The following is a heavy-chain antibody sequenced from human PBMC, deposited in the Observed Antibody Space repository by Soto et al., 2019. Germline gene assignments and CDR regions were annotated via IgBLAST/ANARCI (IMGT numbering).Heavy chain of an antibody. CDR3: AREAAAHATDDY. CDR2: IIPILGIA. CDR1: GGTFRSYT. J-gene: IGHJ4*02. V-gene: IGHV1-69*04. D-gene: IGHD6-13*01. Sequence: SVKVSCKASGGTFRSYTISWVRQAPGQGLEWMGRIIPILGIANYAQKFQGRVTITADKSTSTAYMELSSLRSEDTAVYYCAREAAAHATDDYWGQGTLVTVSS.